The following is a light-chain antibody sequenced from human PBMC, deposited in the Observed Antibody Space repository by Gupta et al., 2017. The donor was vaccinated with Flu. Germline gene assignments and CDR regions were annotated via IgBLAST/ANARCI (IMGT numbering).Light chain of an antibody. CDR1: RSNIGSNF. Sequence: QSVLPQPPSASGTPGQRVTISCSGSRSNIGSNFVSWYQQVPGTAPKLLIQRDNQRPSGVPDRFSGSKSGTSASLAISGLQSEDEAEYYCATWDDSLNGHWVFGGGTKLTVL. CDR3: ATWDDSLNGHWV. J-gene: IGLJ3*02. V-gene: IGLV1-44*01. CDR2: RDN.